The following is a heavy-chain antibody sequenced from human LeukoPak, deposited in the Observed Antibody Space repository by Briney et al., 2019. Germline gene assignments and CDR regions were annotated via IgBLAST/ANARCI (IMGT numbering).Heavy chain of an antibody. CDR1: GFIFDNYG. V-gene: IGHV3-20*04. CDR2: LNWNGGTR. Sequence: GGSLRLSCAASGFIFDNYGMIWVRQAPGKGLERVSGLNWNGGTRGYADSVKGRFTISRDNAKNSLYLQMNSLRAEDTALYYCARTRSSGSYGGADYWGQGTLVTVSS. D-gene: IGHD1-26*01. J-gene: IGHJ4*02. CDR3: ARTRSSGSYGGADY.